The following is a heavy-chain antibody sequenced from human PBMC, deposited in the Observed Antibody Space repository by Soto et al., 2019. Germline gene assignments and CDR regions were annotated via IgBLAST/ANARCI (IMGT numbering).Heavy chain of an antibody. CDR3: AIDSRSYYDSSGSDAFDI. J-gene: IGHJ3*02. Sequence: PGGSLRLSCAASGFTFSSYGMHWVRQAPGKGLEWVAVIWYDGSNKYYADSVKGRFTISRDNSKNTLYLQMNSLRAEDTAVYYCAIDSRSYYDSSGSDAFDIWGQGTMVTVSS. V-gene: IGHV3-33*01. CDR2: IWYDGSNK. CDR1: GFTFSSYG. D-gene: IGHD3-22*01.